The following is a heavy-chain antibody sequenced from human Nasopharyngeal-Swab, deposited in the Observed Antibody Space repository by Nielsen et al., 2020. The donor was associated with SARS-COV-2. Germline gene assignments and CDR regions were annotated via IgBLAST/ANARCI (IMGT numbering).Heavy chain of an antibody. V-gene: IGHV4-39*01. J-gene: IGHJ5*02. Sequence: AETLSLTCAVSGDSISTGRYSWDWIRQPPGKGLVWIGSIYYSGTTYYNPSLKSRVTISVDTSKNQFSLKLNSATAADTAVYYCARWSSWYNWLDPWGQGTQVIVSS. CDR3: ARWSSWYNWLDP. CDR2: IYYSGTT. D-gene: IGHD6-13*01. CDR1: GDSISTGRYS.